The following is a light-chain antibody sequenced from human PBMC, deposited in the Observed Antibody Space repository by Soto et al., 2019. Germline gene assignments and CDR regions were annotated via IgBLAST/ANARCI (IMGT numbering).Light chain of an antibody. V-gene: IGKV1-5*03. CDR3: QQYNAYPLT. Sequence: DIQMTQSPSTLSASVGDRVTITCRASQTINSWLAWYQQKPGKAPKLLMYKASTLESGVPSRFSGSGSGTEFNLTISSLQPDDFAPYYCQQYNAYPLTFGGGTKVEI. CDR2: KAS. J-gene: IGKJ4*01. CDR1: QTINSW.